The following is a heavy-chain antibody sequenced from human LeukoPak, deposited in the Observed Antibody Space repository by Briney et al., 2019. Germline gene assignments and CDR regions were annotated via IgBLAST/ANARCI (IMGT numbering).Heavy chain of an antibody. CDR2: IYHSGRT. V-gene: IGHV4-39*07. CDR3: ASGITIFGVVTHFDY. J-gene: IGHJ4*02. D-gene: IGHD3-3*01. Sequence: SETLSLTCAVSGDYISSSSYYWGWIRQSPGTGLEWIGDIYHSGRTYYNPSLKSRVTISVDTSKNQFSLKLSSVTAADTAVYYCASGITIFGVVTHFDYWGQGTLVTVSS. CDR1: GDYISSSSYY.